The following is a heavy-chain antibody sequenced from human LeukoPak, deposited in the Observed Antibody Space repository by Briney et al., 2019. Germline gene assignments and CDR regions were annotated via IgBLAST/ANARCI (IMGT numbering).Heavy chain of an antibody. CDR2: IYYTGRT. CDR1: GGSISSYY. D-gene: IGHD1-14*01. CDR3: AREPGGDYYSDY. J-gene: IGHJ4*02. Sequence: PSETLSLTCTVSGGSISSYYWSWIRQPPGKGLEWIGYIYYTGRTNYNPSLKSRVTISVDTSKNQFSLKLSSVTAADTAVYYCAREPGGDYYSDYWGQGTLVTVSS. V-gene: IGHV4-59*01.